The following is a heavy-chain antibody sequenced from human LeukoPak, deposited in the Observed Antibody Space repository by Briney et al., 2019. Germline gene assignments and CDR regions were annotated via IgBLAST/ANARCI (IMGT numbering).Heavy chain of an antibody. CDR2: INQDGSEK. V-gene: IGHV3-7*01. CDR3: ASAPFSMMNAFDI. D-gene: IGHD3-22*01. Sequence: PGGSLRLSCAASGLTFSGYWMSWVRQPLGKGLEWVASINQDGSEKHYVDSVKGRFTISRDNAKNSLYVQMNSLRAEDTAVYYCASAPFSMMNAFDIWGQGTMVTVSS. J-gene: IGHJ3*02. CDR1: GLTFSGYW.